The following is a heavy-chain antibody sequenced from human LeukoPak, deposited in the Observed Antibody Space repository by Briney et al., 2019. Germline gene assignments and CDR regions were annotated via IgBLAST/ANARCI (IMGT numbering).Heavy chain of an antibody. CDR1: GFTFSSYG. D-gene: IGHD3-9*01. V-gene: IGHV3-7*01. CDR3: ARVALTGLDYFDY. Sequence: GGSLRLSCAASGFTFSSYGMHWVRQAPGKGLEWVGNIKQDGSDKNYMDSVKGRFTISRDNAKNSLYLQMNSLRAEDTAVYYCARVALTGLDYFDYWGQGTLVTVSS. CDR2: IKQDGSDK. J-gene: IGHJ4*02.